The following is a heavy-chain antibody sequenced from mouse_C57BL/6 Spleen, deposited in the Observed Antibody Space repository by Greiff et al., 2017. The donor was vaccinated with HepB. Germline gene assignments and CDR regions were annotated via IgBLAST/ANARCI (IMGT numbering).Heavy chain of an antibody. Sequence: QVQLQQSGTELVKPGASVKLSCKASGYTFTSYWMHWVKQRPGQGLEWIGNINPSNGGTNYNEKFKSKATLTVDKSSSTAYMQLSSLTSEDSAVYYCARGGITTVPYYFDYWGQGTTLTVSS. CDR1: GYTFTSYW. CDR3: ARGGITTVPYYFDY. CDR2: INPSNGGT. V-gene: IGHV1-53*01. D-gene: IGHD1-1*01. J-gene: IGHJ2*01.